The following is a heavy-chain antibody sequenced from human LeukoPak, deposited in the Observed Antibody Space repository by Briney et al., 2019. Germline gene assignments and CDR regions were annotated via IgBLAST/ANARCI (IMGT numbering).Heavy chain of an antibody. V-gene: IGHV1-2*02. Sequence: ASVKVSCKASGYTFTGYYMHWVRQAPGQGLEWMGWINPNSGGTNYAQKFQGRVTMTRDTSISTAYMELSRLRSDDTAVYYCARTHLPRAVAGTIDYWGQGTLVTVSS. CDR1: GYTFTGYY. CDR2: INPNSGGT. J-gene: IGHJ4*02. D-gene: IGHD6-19*01. CDR3: ARTHLPRAVAGTIDY.